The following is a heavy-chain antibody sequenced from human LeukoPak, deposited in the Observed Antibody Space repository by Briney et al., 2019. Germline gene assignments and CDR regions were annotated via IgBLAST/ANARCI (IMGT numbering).Heavy chain of an antibody. CDR1: RFTFSNYW. V-gene: IGHV3-7*01. CDR3: AKLKTYDLLGHDGMDV. D-gene: IGHD5-12*01. Sequence: GGSLRLSCGASRFTFSNYWMSWVRQAPGKGLEWVANIKEDGSEKDYVDSVKGRFTISRDNAKNSLYLQMNSLRAEDTAVYYCAKLKTYDLLGHDGMDVWGQGTTVTVSS. J-gene: IGHJ6*02. CDR2: IKEDGSEK.